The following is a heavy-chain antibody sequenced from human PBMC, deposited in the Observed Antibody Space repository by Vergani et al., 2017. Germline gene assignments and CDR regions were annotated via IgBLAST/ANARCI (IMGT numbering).Heavy chain of an antibody. CDR1: GFTFSACP. J-gene: IGHJ4*02. CDR2: ISFDGTNE. Sequence: VQLLQSGGGVIQPGGSVRLSCAASGFTFSACPMTWVRQAPGKGLEWVVGISFDGTNEYYPDLVKGRFTIPRDIAKNTLYLQVRSLRLEDTGVYHCVRDRGLCAGGRCYTEAWDYWGQGTPVTVSS. CDR3: VRDRGLCAGGRCYTEAWDY. V-gene: IGHV3-30*03. D-gene: IGHD2-2*02.